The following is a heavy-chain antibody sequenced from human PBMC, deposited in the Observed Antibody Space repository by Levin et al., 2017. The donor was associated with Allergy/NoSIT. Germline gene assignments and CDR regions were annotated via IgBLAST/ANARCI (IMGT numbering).Heavy chain of an antibody. Sequence: GESLKISCAASGFTFSSYGMHWVRQAPGKGLEWVAVIWYDGSNKYYADSVKGRFTISRDNSKNTLYLQMNSLRAEDTAVYYCARRWRLRAKTGAGSYWHYYYYYYMDGWGKGTTVTVSS. CDR2: IWYDGSNK. CDR1: GFTFSSYG. CDR3: ARRWRLRAKTGAGSYWHYYYYYYMDG. J-gene: IGHJ6*03. V-gene: IGHV3-33*01. D-gene: IGHD3-10*01.